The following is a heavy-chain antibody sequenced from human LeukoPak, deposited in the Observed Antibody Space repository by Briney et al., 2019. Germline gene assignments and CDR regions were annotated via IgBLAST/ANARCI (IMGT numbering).Heavy chain of an antibody. CDR2: VYYGGSI. CDR3: ARHDGRGGATMGAFDF. J-gene: IGHJ5*01. CDR1: GGSLSGFY. V-gene: IGHV4-59*08. D-gene: IGHD5-12*01. Sequence: SETLSLTCTVSGGSLSGFYWSWIRQPPGKGLEWIGYVYYGGSITYNPTLRSRVTIFIDTSKNQFSLQLNSVTAADTAFYYCARHDGRGGATMGAFDFWGQGSLVTVSS.